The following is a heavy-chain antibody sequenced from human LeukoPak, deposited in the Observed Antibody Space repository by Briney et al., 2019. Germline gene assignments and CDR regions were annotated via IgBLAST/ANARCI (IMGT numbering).Heavy chain of an antibody. CDR2: ISGSSTYI. CDR1: GFTFSSYS. Sequence: GGSLRLSCSASGFTFSSYSMIWVRQAPGKGLEWVSSISGSSTYIYYADSVKGRFTISRDDAKNSLYLQMNSLRAEDTAVYYCARPSLERGFDLWGQGTLVTVSS. J-gene: IGHJ5*02. CDR3: ARPSLERGFDL. D-gene: IGHD1-1*01. V-gene: IGHV3-21*01.